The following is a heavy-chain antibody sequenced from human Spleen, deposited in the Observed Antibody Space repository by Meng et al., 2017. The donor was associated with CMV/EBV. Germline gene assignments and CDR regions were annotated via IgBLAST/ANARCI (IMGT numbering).Heavy chain of an antibody. CDR1: GFSFSVYS. D-gene: IGHD5-18*01. CDR3: ANGGGYSYGRA. J-gene: IGHJ5*02. CDR2: ISSSSSII. Sequence: GESLKISCEASGFSFSVYSMNWFRQAPGKGLEWVSYISSSSSIIYYADSVKGRFTISRDNAKNSLYLQMNSLRAEDTAVYYCANGGGYSYGRAWGQGTLVTVSS. V-gene: IGHV3-48*04.